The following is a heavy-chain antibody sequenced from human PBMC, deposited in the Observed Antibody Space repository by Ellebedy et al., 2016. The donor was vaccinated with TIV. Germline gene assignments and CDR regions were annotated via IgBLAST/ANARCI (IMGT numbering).Heavy chain of an antibody. CDR1: GGSISSGGYS. V-gene: IGHV4-30-2*01. CDR2: IYHSGST. CDR3: ARGRIQLDY. Sequence: MPSETLSLTCAVSGGSISSGGYSWSWIRQPPGKGLEWIGYIYHSGSTYYNPSLKSRVTISVDRSKNQFSLKLSSVTAAETAVYYCARGRIQLDYWGQGTLVTVSS. J-gene: IGHJ4*02.